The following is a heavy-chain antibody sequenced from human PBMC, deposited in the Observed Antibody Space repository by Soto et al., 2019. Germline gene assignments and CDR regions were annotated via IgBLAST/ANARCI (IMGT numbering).Heavy chain of an antibody. CDR2: ISAYNGNT. V-gene: IGHV1-18*01. D-gene: IGHD4-4*01. Sequence: VRLATGQGLEWMGWISAYNGNTNYAQKLQGRVTMTTDTSTSTAYMELRSLRSDDTAVYYCATGRQGVTTDYYYYGMDVWGQGTTVTVSS. CDR3: ATGRQGVTTDYYYYGMDV. J-gene: IGHJ6*02.